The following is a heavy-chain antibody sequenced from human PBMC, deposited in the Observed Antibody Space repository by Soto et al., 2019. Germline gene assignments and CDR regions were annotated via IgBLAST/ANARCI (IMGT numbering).Heavy chain of an antibody. CDR3: ARDLRYCSSTSCSTNYGMDV. CDR2: IGTAGDP. J-gene: IGHJ6*02. CDR1: GFTFSSYD. D-gene: IGHD2-2*02. Sequence: GGSLRLSCAASGFTFSSYDMHWVRQATGKGLEWVSAIGTAGDPYYPGSVKGRFTISRENAKNSLYLQMNSLRAEDTAVYYCARDLRYCSSTSCSTNYGMDVWGQGTTVTVSS. V-gene: IGHV3-13*05.